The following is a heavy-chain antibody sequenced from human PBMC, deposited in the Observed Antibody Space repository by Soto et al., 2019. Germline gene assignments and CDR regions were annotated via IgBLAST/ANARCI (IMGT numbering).Heavy chain of an antibody. J-gene: IGHJ6*02. Sequence: QVQLQESGPGLVKPSETLSLTCTVSGGSISSYYWSWIRQPPGKGLEWIGYIYYSGSTNYNPYLKSRVTISVDTSKNQFSLKLSSVTAADTAVYYCASGYSSGPRYYYYGMDVWGQGTTVTVSS. CDR2: IYYSGST. CDR3: ASGYSSGPRYYYYGMDV. V-gene: IGHV4-59*01. D-gene: IGHD6-19*01. CDR1: GGSISSYY.